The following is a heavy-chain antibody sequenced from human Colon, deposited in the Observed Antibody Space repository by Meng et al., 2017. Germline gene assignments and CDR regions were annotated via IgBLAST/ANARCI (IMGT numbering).Heavy chain of an antibody. CDR1: GGPISSGSYY. D-gene: IGHD2-15*01. Sequence: LRLSCTVPGGPISSGSYYWSWIRQPAGKGLEWIGRIYTSGSTNYNPSLKSRVTISVDTSTNKFSLKLSSVTAADTAVYYCARCSYCSGGSCYYGDWFDPWGQGTLVTVSS. J-gene: IGHJ5*02. CDR2: IYTSGST. CDR3: ARCSYCSGGSCYYGDWFDP. V-gene: IGHV4-61*02.